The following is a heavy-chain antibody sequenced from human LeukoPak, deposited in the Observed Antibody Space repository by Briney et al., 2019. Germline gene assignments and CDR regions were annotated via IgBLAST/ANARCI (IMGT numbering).Heavy chain of an antibody. D-gene: IGHD5-18*01. J-gene: IGHJ4*02. CDR3: ARGRISYGWKPSYFDY. Sequence: GGSLRLSCAASGFTFSRYSMNWVRQAPGKGLEWVSSISGSSSYIYYADSVKGRFTISRDNAKNSLYLQMHSLRAEDTAVYYCARGRISYGWKPSYFDYWGQGTLVTVSS. CDR1: GFTFSRYS. V-gene: IGHV3-21*01. CDR2: ISGSSSYI.